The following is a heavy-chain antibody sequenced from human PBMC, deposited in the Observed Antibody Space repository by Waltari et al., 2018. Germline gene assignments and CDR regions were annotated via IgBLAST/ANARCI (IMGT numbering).Heavy chain of an antibody. CDR3: ARGIAAAGTGIDAFDI. V-gene: IGHV4-59*01. CDR1: GGSISSYY. D-gene: IGHD6-13*01. Sequence: QVQLQESGPGLVKPSETLSLTCTVSGGSISSYYWRWIRQPPGKGLEWIGYIYYSGSTNYNPSLKSRVTISVDTSKNQFSLKLSSVTAADTAVYYCARGIAAAGTGIDAFDIWGQGTMVTVSS. J-gene: IGHJ3*02. CDR2: IYYSGST.